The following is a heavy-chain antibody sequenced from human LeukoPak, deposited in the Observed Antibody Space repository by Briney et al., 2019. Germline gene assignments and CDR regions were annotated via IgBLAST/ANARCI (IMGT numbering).Heavy chain of an antibody. CDR2: FDPEEGET. Sequence: ASVKVSCKVSGYTLTELSMHWVRQAPGKGLEWMGGFDPEEGETIYAQKFQGRVTMTEDTSTGTGYMELSSLRSEDTAVYFCARQLGGVALDSSAWGEVYWGQGTLVTVSS. V-gene: IGHV1-24*01. D-gene: IGHD6-25*01. CDR3: ARQLGGVALDSSAWGEVY. CDR1: GYTLTELS. J-gene: IGHJ4*02.